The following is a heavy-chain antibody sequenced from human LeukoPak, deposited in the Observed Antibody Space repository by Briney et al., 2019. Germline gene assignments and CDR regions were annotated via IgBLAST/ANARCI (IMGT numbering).Heavy chain of an antibody. D-gene: IGHD2-2*02. CDR2: ISSSGTTI. V-gene: IGHV3-48*01. J-gene: IGHJ3*02. Sequence: GGSLRLSCAASGFTFSSYSMNWVRQAPGKGLEWVSYISSSGTTIYYADSVKGRFTISRDNPKNSLYLQMNSLRAEDTAVYYCARGYCSSNTRYIAFDIWGQGTMVTVSS. CDR1: GFTFSSYS. CDR3: ARGYCSSNTRYIAFDI.